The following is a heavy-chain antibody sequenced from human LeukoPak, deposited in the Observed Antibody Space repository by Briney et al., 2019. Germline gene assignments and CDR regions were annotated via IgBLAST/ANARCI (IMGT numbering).Heavy chain of an antibody. J-gene: IGHJ3*02. CDR1: GFTFSRDA. Sequence: PGGSLRLSCAASGFTFSRDAMHWVRQVPGKRLEWVSSIRNDGENTHYTDSVKGRFTISRDNSKNTLFLQMNSLRAEDTAVYYCAITGGGDAFDIWGQGTMVTVSS. D-gene: IGHD1-26*01. V-gene: IGHV3-30*04. CDR3: AITGGGDAFDI. CDR2: IRNDGENT.